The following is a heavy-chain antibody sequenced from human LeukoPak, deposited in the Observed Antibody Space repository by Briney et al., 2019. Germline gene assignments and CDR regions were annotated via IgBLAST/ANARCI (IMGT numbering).Heavy chain of an antibody. V-gene: IGHV3-48*03. CDR1: QLIFSKYG. CDR3: ARLTIYDDTDY. J-gene: IGHJ4*02. Sequence: LSGGSLRLSCTGSQLIFSKYGLNWVRQSPGKGLEWISSITRSGSNIDYADSVRGRFTISRDNAKNSLFLHMNSLRVEDTAVYYCARLTIYDDTDYWGQGTLVTVSS. D-gene: IGHD3-3*01. CDR2: ITRSGSNI.